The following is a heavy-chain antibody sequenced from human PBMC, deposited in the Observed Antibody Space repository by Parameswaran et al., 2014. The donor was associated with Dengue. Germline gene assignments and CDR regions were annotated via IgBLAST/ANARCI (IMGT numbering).Heavy chain of an antibody. V-gene: IGHV3-74*01. CDR2: INSDGSST. CDR3: ARDWGSVY. D-gene: IGHD7-27*01. Sequence: VRQMPGKGLVWVSRINSDGSSTSYADSVKGRFTISRDNAKNTLYLQMNSLRAEDTAVYYCARDWGSVYWGQGTLVTVSS. J-gene: IGHJ4*02.